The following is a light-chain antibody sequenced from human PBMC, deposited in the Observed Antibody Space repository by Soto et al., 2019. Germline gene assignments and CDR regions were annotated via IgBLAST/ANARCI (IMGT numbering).Light chain of an antibody. V-gene: IGKV3-11*01. J-gene: IGKJ5*01. Sequence: EIVLKQSPATLSLSPGERATLSCRASQSVSSYLAWYQQKPGQAPRLLIYDASNRATGIPARFSGSGSGTDFTLTISSLEPEDFAVYYCQQRSNLPFTFGQGTRLEI. CDR2: DAS. CDR3: QQRSNLPFT. CDR1: QSVSSY.